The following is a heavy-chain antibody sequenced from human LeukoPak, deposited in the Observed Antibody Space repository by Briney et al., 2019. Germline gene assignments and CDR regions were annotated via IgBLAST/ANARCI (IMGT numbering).Heavy chain of an antibody. CDR3: AKDLSGSYPQADAFDL. V-gene: IGHV4-39*02. CDR2: IYDSGST. Sequence: SETLSLTCTVSGGSIRSSYYYWGWIRQPPGKGLEWIGSIYDSGSTYYNPSLKSRVTISVDTSKNQFSLKLNSVTAADTAVYYCAKDLSGSYPQADAFDLWGQGTMVTVSS. D-gene: IGHD1-26*01. CDR1: GGSIRSSYYY. J-gene: IGHJ3*01.